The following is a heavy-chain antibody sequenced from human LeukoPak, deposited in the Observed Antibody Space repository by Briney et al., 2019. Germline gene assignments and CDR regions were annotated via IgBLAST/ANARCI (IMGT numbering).Heavy chain of an antibody. Sequence: PGGSLRLSCAASGFSFSIYGMSWVRQTPGKGLEWVSGISGSGGNTYYTDSVKGRFTISRDNSKNTLYLQMNSLRAEDTAVYYCARGGSYLSAFDIWGQGTMVTVSS. CDR3: ARGGSYLSAFDI. J-gene: IGHJ3*02. V-gene: IGHV3-23*01. D-gene: IGHD1-26*01. CDR1: GFSFSIYG. CDR2: ISGSGGNT.